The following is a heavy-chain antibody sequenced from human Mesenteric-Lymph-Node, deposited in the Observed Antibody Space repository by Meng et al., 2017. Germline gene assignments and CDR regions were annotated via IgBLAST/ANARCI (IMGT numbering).Heavy chain of an antibody. V-gene: IGHV1-69*06. CDR3: ARVANVGYCSGGSCTPIREHYYYYYYGMDV. CDR1: GGTFSSYA. Sequence: SVKVSCKASGGTFSSYAISWVRQAPGQGLEWMGGIIPIFGTANYAQKFQGRVTITADKSTSTAYMELSSLRSEDTAVYYCARVANVGYCSGGSCTPIREHYYYYYYGMDVWGQGTTVTVSS. J-gene: IGHJ6*02. CDR2: IIPIFGTA. D-gene: IGHD2-15*01.